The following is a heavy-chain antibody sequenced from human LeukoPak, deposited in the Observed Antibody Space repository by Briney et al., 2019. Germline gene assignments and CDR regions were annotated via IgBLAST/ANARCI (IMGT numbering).Heavy chain of an antibody. V-gene: IGHV3-73*01. CDR2: IRSKANSYVT. CDR3: TRHSDKYCSGAGCYVYNFYGLDV. D-gene: IGHD2-15*01. J-gene: IGHJ6*02. CDR1: GFTFSGSA. Sequence: GGSLRLSCTASGFTFSGSAMHWVRRASGQGLEWVGRIRSKANSYVTVYAASVNGRFTISRDDSKNTAYLQMNTLKTEGTAIYYCTRHSDKYCSGAGCYVYNFYGLDVWGQGTTVTVSS.